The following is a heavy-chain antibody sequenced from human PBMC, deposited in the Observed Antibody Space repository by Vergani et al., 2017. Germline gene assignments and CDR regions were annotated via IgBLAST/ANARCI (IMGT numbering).Heavy chain of an antibody. D-gene: IGHD1-14*01. V-gene: IGHV3-33*01. Sequence: QVQLVESGGGVVQPGRSLRLSCAASGFTFNHYGMHWVRQAPGKGLEWVAVTWYDGNNKQYADSVKGRFTISRDNSKSTMYLQMNSLRDEDTGVYYCARDLRLLYNQFDPGDQITVVTVSS. CDR3: ARDLRLLYNQFDP. CDR2: TWYDGNNK. CDR1: GFTFNHYG. J-gene: IGHJ5*02.